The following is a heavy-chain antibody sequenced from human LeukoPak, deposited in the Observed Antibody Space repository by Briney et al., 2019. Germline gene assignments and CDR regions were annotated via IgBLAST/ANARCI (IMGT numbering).Heavy chain of an antibody. Sequence: ASVKVSCKASGYTFTSYDINWVRQATGQGLEWMGWMNPNSGNTGYAQKFQGRVTMTRNTSISTAYMELSSLRSEDTAVYYCAGGVGRRSYQLLFRHYYYGMDVWGQGTTVTVSS. CDR2: MNPNSGNT. D-gene: IGHD2-2*01. CDR3: AGGVGRRSYQLLFRHYYYGMDV. J-gene: IGHJ6*02. V-gene: IGHV1-8*01. CDR1: GYTFTSYD.